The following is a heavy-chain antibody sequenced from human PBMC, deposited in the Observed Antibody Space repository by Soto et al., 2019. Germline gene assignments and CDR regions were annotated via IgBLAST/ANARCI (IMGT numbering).Heavy chain of an antibody. V-gene: IGHV3-9*01. CDR2: ISWNSGSI. CDR1: GFTFDDYA. D-gene: IGHD6-13*01. Sequence: EVQLVESGGGLVQPGRSLRLSCAASGFTFDDYAMHWVRQDPGKGLEWVSGISWNSGSIGYADSVKGRFTISRDNAKNALYLQMNSLRAEDTALYYCAKDTGYSSSWYVDYWGQGTLVTVSS. J-gene: IGHJ4*02. CDR3: AKDTGYSSSWYVDY.